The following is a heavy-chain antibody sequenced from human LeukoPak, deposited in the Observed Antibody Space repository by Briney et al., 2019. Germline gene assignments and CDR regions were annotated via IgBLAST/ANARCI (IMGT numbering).Heavy chain of an antibody. J-gene: IGHJ4*02. CDR2: IYYSGST. V-gene: IGHV4-39*01. CDR3: ARKELYYGSGSYYSNFDY. D-gene: IGHD3-10*01. CDR1: GGSISSSSYY. Sequence: SETLSLTRTVSGGSISSSSYYWGWIRQPPGKGLEWIGCIYYSGSTYYNPSLKNRVTIYVNTSKNQFSMKLRSVTAADTAVYYCARKELYYGSGSYYSNFDYWGQRTLVTVSS.